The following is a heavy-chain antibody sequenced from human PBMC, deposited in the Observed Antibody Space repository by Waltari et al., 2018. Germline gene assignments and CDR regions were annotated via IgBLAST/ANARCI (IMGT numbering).Heavy chain of an antibody. Sequence: QVQLQESGPGLVKPSETLSLTCTVSGGSISSHYWSWIRQPPGKGLGWIGYIYYSGSTNYNPSLKSRVTISVDTSKNQFSLKLSSVTAADTAVYYCARGRSSSSNAFDIWGQGTMVTVSS. CDR3: ARGRSSSSNAFDI. J-gene: IGHJ3*02. CDR2: IYYSGST. CDR1: GGSISSHY. V-gene: IGHV4-59*11. D-gene: IGHD6-6*01.